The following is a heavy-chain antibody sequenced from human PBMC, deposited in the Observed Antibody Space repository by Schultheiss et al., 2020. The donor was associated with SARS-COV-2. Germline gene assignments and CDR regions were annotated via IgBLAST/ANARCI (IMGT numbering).Heavy chain of an antibody. J-gene: IGHJ4*02. CDR3: ARVGRIGSGGDRPGALDN. CDR2: IYHTGST. D-gene: IGHD2-21*01. Sequence: SETLSLTCTVSGGSVNSGSYYWGWIRQPPGKGLEWIGTIYHTGSTYHNPSLKSRVAISVDTSKNQFSLKVDSVTAADTAMYFCARVGRIGSGGDRPGALDNWGQGTLVTVSS. CDR1: GGSVNSGSYY. V-gene: IGHV4-39*07.